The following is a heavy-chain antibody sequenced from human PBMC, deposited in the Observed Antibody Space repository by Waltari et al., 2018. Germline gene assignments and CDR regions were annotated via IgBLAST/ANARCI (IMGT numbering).Heavy chain of an antibody. J-gene: IGHJ4*02. CDR2: MNPNSGNT. Sequence: QVQLVQSGAEVKKPGASVKVSCKASGYTFTSYDINWVRQATGQGLEWMGWMNPNSGNTGYAQKFQGIVTMTRNTSISKAYMELRSLRSDDTAVYYCARGAYGDYEAGPGEHNDYWGQGTLVTVSS. D-gene: IGHD4-17*01. CDR3: ARGAYGDYEAGPGEHNDY. V-gene: IGHV1-8*01. CDR1: GYTFTSYD.